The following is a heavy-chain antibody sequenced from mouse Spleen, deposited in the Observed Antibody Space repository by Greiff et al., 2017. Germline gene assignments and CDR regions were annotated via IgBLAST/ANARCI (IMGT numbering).Heavy chain of an antibody. CDR2: INPNTGDT. J-gene: IGHJ2*01. CDR3: ARDYGSSYFDY. D-gene: IGHD1-1*01. Sequence: VQLKESGPELVKPGASVKISCKASGYAFTGDYMNWVKQSPEKSLEWIGEINPNTGDTTYNQNFKAKATLTVDKSSSTAYMQLKSLTSEDSAVYYCARDYGSSYFDYWGQGTTLTVSS. CDR1: GYAFTGDY. V-gene: IGHV1-42*01.